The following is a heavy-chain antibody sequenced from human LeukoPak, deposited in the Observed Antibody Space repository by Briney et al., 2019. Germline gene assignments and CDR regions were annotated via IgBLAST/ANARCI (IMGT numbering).Heavy chain of an antibody. CDR3: ARGAYSSSWYLYYFDY. V-gene: IGHV4-34*01. CDR2: INHSGST. CDR1: GGSFSGYY. D-gene: IGHD6-13*01. Sequence: PSETLSLTCAVYGGSFSGYYWSWIRQPPGKGLEWIGEINHSGSTNYNPSLKSRVTISVDTSKNQFSLKLSSVTAADTAVYYCARGAYSSSWYLYYFDYWGQGTLVTVSS. J-gene: IGHJ4*02.